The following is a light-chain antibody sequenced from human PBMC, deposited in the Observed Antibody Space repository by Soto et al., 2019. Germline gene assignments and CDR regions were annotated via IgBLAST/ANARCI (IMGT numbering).Light chain of an antibody. CDR3: QQRSNWPSIT. CDR2: DVS. Sequence: EIVLTQSPATLSLSPGERATLSCRASQSVSSYLAWYQQKPGQAPRLLISDVSNRATGIPARFSGSGSGTDFTLTISSLESEDFAVYYCQQRSNWPSITFGQGTRLEMK. CDR1: QSVSSY. J-gene: IGKJ5*01. V-gene: IGKV3-11*01.